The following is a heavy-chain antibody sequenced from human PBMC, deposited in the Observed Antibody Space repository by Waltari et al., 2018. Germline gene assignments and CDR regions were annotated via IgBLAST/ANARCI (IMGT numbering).Heavy chain of an antibody. J-gene: IGHJ4*02. CDR2: ISPDGKSF. Sequence: DVQLVESGVGLVQPGKSLRLSCNASGFPFTDLTSGMTWVRQAPGKGLERVAYISPDGKSFFYADSVRGRFTISRDNANNSVFLQMSNLRVDDTAVYFCTNGFGFFVHWGQGTLVTVSS. D-gene: IGHD3-16*01. V-gene: IGHV3-48*01. CDR1: GFPFTDLTSG. CDR3: TNGFGFFVH.